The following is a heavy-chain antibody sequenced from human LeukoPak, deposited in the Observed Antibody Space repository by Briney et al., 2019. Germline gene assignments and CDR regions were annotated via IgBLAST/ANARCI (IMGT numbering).Heavy chain of an antibody. Sequence: GGSLRLSCAASGFTFSNYGMHWVRQAPGKGLEWVAFIQYDGSNKYYADSVKGRFTISRDNSKKPLYLQMNSLRPEDTAVYYCAKELYGGYYYYMDVWGKGTTVTVSS. CDR3: AKELYGGYYYYMDV. CDR2: IQYDGSNK. J-gene: IGHJ6*03. CDR1: GFTFSNYG. V-gene: IGHV3-30*02. D-gene: IGHD4/OR15-4a*01.